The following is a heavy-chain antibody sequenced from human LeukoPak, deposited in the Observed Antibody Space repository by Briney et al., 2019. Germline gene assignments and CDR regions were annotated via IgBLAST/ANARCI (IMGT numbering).Heavy chain of an antibody. D-gene: IGHD6-19*01. CDR2: VYYSGST. CDR1: GGSIGSYY. CDR3: ARQYSSGWSSYYGLDV. J-gene: IGHJ6*02. Sequence: SETLSLTCTVSGGSIGSYYWSWIRQPPGKGLEWIGYVYYSGSTNYNPSLKSRVTISVDTSKNQFSLKLSSVTAADTAVYYCARQYSSGWSSYYGLDVWGQGTTVTVSS. V-gene: IGHV4-59*01.